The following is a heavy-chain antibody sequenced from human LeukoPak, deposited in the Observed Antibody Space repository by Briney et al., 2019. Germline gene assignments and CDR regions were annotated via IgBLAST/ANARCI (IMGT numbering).Heavy chain of an antibody. CDR3: ARGVDRKSYYFDY. CDR2: ISSSGSTI. V-gene: IGHV3-11*01. D-gene: IGHD3-22*01. CDR1: GFTFSDYY. Sequence: GGSLRLSCAASGFTFSDYYMSWIRQAPGKGLEWVSYISSSGSTIYYADSVKGRFTISRDNAKNSLYLQMNSLRAEDTTVYYCARGVDRKSYYFDYWGQGTLVTVSS. J-gene: IGHJ4*02.